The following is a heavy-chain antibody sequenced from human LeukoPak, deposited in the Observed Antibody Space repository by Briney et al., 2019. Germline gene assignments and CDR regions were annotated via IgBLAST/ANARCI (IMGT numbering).Heavy chain of an antibody. CDR3: AKGKGGSYHTPLS. CDR2: ISGSGGST. Sequence: GGSLRLSCAASGFTFSSYAMSWVRQAPGKGLEWVSAISGSGGSTYYADSVKGRFTISRDNSKNTLYPQMNSLRAEDTAVYYCAKGKGGSYHTPLSWGQGTLVTVSS. V-gene: IGHV3-23*01. D-gene: IGHD1-26*01. CDR1: GFTFSSYA. J-gene: IGHJ5*02.